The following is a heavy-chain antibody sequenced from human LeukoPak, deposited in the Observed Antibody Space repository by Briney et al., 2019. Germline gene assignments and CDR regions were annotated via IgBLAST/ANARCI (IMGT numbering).Heavy chain of an antibody. CDR3: ARAYQRLGELSLPDY. V-gene: IGHV7-4-1*02. D-gene: IGHD3-16*02. CDR1: GYTFTSYA. J-gene: IGHJ4*02. CDR2: INTNTGNP. Sequence: ASVKVSCKASGYTFTSYAINWVRQAPGHGPEWMGWINTNTGNPTYAQGFTGRFVFSLDTSLSTAYLQISSLKAEDTDVYYCARAYQRLGELSLPDYWGQGTLVTVSS.